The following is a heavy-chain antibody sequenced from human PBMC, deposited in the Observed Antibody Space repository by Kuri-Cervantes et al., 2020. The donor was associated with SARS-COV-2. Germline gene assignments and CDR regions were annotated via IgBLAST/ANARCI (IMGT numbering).Heavy chain of an antibody. CDR3: ARDSWRYYDSSGSPDYYYYGMDV. J-gene: IGHJ6*01. Sequence: SVKVSCKASGGTFSSYAISWVRQAPGQGLEWMGGIIPIFGTANYAQKFQGRVTITADESTSTAYMELSSLRSEDTAVYYCARDSWRYYDSSGSPDYYYYGMDVWGQGTTVTVSS. CDR1: GGTFSSYA. CDR2: IIPIFGTA. V-gene: IGHV1-69*13. D-gene: IGHD3-22*01.